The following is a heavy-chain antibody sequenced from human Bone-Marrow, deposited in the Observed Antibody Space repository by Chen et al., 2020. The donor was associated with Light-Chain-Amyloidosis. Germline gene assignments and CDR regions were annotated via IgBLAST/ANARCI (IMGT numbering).Heavy chain of an antibody. CDR2: IYYSASP. V-gene: IGHV4-59*02. Sequence: QVQLQESVPGLVKPSEILPLTVTFSGDSVTDYYWSWIRQPPGQALEWMGYIYYSASPNYNSSIESRISIAVDSSNTQFSLILRFVTAADTAVYYCATHTVCGATIWGHGAPVTVSS. J-gene: IGHJ4*01. CDR1: GDSVTDYY. D-gene: IGHD1-26*01. CDR3: ATHTVCGATI.